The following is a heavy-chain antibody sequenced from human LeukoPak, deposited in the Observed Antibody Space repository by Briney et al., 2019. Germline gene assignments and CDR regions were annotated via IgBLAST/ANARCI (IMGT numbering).Heavy chain of an antibody. J-gene: IGHJ4*02. D-gene: IGHD3-22*01. V-gene: IGHV4-59*12. CDR2: IYYNGST. CDR3: ARESYYDSSGNDY. Sequence: SETLSLTCTVSGGSISSYYWSWIRQPPGKGLEWIGYIYYNGSTNYNPSLKSRVTISVDTSKNQFSLKLSSVTAADTAVYYCARESYYDSSGNDYWGQGTLVTVSS. CDR1: GGSISSYY.